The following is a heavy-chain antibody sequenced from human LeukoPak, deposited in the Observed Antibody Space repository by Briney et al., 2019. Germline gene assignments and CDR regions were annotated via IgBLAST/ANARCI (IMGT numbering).Heavy chain of an antibody. Sequence: ASVKVSCKASGYTFTSYDINWVRQATGQGLEWMGWMNPNSGNTGYAQKLQGRVTMTTDTSTSTAYMELRSLRSDDTAVYYCARSSDDYGDYGYYYYGMDVWGQGTTVTVSS. V-gene: IGHV1-8*01. D-gene: IGHD4-17*01. CDR1: GYTFTSYD. CDR3: ARSSDDYGDYGYYYYGMDV. J-gene: IGHJ6*02. CDR2: MNPNSGNT.